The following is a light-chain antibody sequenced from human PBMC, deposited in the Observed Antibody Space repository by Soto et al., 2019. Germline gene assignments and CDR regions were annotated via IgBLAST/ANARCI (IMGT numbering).Light chain of an antibody. Sequence: DVQMTQSPSSLYASVGDRVTITCRASQSISSYLHWYQQKPGKAPKLLIYAASSLQSGVPSRFSGRGSGTDFPLTISSLQPEDFATYYCQQSYSTPTFGGGNKVEIK. CDR2: AAS. CDR3: QQSYSTPT. CDR1: QSISSY. J-gene: IGKJ4*01. V-gene: IGKV1-39*01.